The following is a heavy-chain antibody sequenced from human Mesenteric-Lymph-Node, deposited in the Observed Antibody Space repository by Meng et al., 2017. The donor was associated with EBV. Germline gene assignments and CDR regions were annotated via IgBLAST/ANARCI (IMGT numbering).Heavy chain of an antibody. CDR2: MSHSGSS. CDR1: GCSVTSRHW. J-gene: IGHJ4*02. D-gene: IGHD3-22*01. V-gene: IGHV4-4*02. CDR3: ARILVGENSGYFLDY. Sequence: HGPLQGSGPGLVKPSGPLSLTCGVAGCSVTSRHWWSWVRQPPGKGLEWIGEMSHSGSSNYNPSLNNRVTMSVDKSKNRVFLQLSSVTAADTAMYYCARILVGENSGYFLDYWGQGIVVTVSS.